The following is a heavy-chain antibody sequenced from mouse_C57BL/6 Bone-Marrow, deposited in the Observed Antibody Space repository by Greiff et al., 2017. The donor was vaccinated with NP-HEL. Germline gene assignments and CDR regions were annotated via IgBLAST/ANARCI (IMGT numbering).Heavy chain of an antibody. CDR2: IDPSDSYT. V-gene: IGHV1-50*01. J-gene: IGHJ2*01. CDR1: GYTFTSYW. Sequence: QVQLQQPGAELVKPGASVKLSCKASGYTFTSYWMQWVNQRPGQGLEWIGEIDPSDSYTNYNQKFKGKATLTVDTSSSTAYMQLSSLTSEDSAVYYCAAWYYWGQGTTLTVSS. CDR3: AAWYY.